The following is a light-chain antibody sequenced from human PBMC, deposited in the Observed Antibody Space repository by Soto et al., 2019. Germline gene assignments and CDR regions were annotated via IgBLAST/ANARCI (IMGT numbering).Light chain of an antibody. V-gene: IGKV1-27*01. CDR2: AAS. CDR3: QKYNSGART. Sequence: DIQMTQSPSSLSASVGDRVTITCRASQGISNYLAWYQQKPGKVPKLLIYAASTLQSGVPSRFSGSGSVTDFTLTISSPQPEDGATDYCQKYNSGARTFGQGTKVEIK. J-gene: IGKJ1*01. CDR1: QGISNY.